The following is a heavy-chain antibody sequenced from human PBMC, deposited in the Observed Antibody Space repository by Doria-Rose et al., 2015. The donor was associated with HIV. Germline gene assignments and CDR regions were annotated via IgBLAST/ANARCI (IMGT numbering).Heavy chain of an antibody. CDR1: GVSLSSPGMG. V-gene: IGHV2-26*01. CDR2: NFSDDER. D-gene: IGHD6-13*01. Sequence: QVTLKESGPVLVKPTETLTLTCTVSGVSLSSPGMGVSWIRRPPGKALEWLGNNFSDDERCYKTSLKSRLTISKGTSKSQVVLTMTDMDPVDTATYYCARIKSSRWYHKYYFDFWGQGTLVIVSA. CDR3: ARIKSSRWYHKYYFDF. J-gene: IGHJ4*02.